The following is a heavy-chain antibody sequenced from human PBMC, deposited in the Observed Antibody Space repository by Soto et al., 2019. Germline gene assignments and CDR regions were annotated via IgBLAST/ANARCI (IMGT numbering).Heavy chain of an antibody. V-gene: IGHV3-30*18. CDR1: GFTFSSYG. CDR2: ISYDGSNK. Sequence: GGSLRLSCAASGFTFSSYGMHWVRQAPGKGLEWVAVISYDGSNKYYADSVKGRFTISRDNSKNTLYLQMNSLRAEDTAVYYCAKDNAGMVRGVYYYYGMDVWGQGTKVTVSS. J-gene: IGHJ6*02. D-gene: IGHD3-10*01. CDR3: AKDNAGMVRGVYYYYGMDV.